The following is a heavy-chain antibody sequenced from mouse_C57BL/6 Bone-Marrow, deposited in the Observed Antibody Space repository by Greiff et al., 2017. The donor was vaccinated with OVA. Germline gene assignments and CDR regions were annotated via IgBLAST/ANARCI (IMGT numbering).Heavy chain of an antibody. CDR3: ARHYYGSSYY. J-gene: IGHJ2*01. D-gene: IGHD1-1*01. Sequence: EVHLVESGGDLVKPGGSLKLSCAASGFTFSSYGMSWVRQTPDKRLEWVATISSGGSYTYYPDSVKGRFTISRDNAKNTLYLQMSSLKSEDTAMYYCARHYYGSSYYWGQGTTLTVSS. CDR1: GFTFSSYG. CDR2: ISSGGSYT. V-gene: IGHV5-6*01.